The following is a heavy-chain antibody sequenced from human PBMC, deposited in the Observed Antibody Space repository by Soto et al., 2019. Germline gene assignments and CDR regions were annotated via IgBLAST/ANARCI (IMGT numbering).Heavy chain of an antibody. J-gene: IGHJ4*02. Sequence: EVQLVESGGGLVQPGGSLRLSCAASGFTFSDHYMDWVRQAPGKGLEWVGRSKNKADSYTTEYAASVKARFTISRDGAKASLCLQMYIVKAEDTAVYYCTVWGWGDDFGVAWGQGILVTVSS. D-gene: IGHD3-16*01. V-gene: IGHV3-72*01. CDR3: TVWGWGDDFGVA. CDR1: GFTFSDHY. CDR2: SKNKADSYTT.